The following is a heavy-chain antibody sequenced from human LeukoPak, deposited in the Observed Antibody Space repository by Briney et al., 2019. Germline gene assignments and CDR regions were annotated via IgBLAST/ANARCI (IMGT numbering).Heavy chain of an antibody. V-gene: IGHV4-39*01. CDR2: IYYSGST. J-gene: IGHJ4*02. Sequence: SETLSLTCTVSGGSISSSSYYWGWIRQPPGKGLEWIGSIYYSGSTYYNPSLKSRVTISVDTSKNQFSLKLSSVTAADTAVSYCARQGYYDFWSGRHDYWGQGTLVTVSS. CDR3: ARQGYYDFWSGRHDY. CDR1: GGSISSSSYY. D-gene: IGHD3-3*01.